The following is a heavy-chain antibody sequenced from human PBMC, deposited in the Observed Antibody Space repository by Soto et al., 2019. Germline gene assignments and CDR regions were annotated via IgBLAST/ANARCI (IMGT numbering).Heavy chain of an antibody. CDR2: IYYSGST. V-gene: IGHV4-39*01. J-gene: IGHJ4*02. D-gene: IGHD2-15*01. CDR1: GGSISSSSYY. Sequence: SETLSLTCTVSGGSISSSSYYWGWIRQPPGKGLEWIGSIYYSGSTYYNPSLKGRVTISVDTSKNQFSLKLSSVTAADTAVYYCARQGYCSGGSCYAPNDYWGQGTLVTVSS. CDR3: ARQGYCSGGSCYAPNDY.